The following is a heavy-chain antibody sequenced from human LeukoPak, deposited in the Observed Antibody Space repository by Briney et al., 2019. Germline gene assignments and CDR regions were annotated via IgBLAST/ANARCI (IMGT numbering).Heavy chain of an antibody. CDR2: INHSGST. Sequence: SEPLSLTCAVYGGSFSGYYWSWIRQPPGKGLEWIGEINHSGSTNFNPSRKSRVTILVDKPKNQFSLKLSSVTAADTAVYYCARGSAIVVVPAATPGRGNWFDPWGQGTLVTVSS. CDR1: GGSFSGYY. D-gene: IGHD2-2*02. CDR3: ARGSAIVVVPAATPGRGNWFDP. J-gene: IGHJ5*02. V-gene: IGHV4-34*01.